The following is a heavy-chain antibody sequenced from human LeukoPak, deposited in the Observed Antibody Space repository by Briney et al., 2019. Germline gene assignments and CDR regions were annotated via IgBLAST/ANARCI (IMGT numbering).Heavy chain of an antibody. CDR2: IYYSGST. CDR3: ARGSIHPRQQLSY. CDR1: GGSISSYY. V-gene: IGHV4-59*01. J-gene: IGHJ4*02. Sequence: PSETLSLTCTVSGGSISSYYWSWIRQPPGKGLEWIGYIYYSGSTNYIPSLKSRVTISVHTSKNQFSLKLSSVTAADTAVYYCARGSIHPRQQLSYWGEGTLVTVSS. D-gene: IGHD6-13*01.